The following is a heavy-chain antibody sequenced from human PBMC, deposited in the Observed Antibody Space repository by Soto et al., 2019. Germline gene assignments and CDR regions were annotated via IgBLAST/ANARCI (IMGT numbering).Heavy chain of an antibody. J-gene: IGHJ6*02. CDR1: GFTFSSYG. D-gene: IGHD6-13*01. CDR3: ATLGIAAQHLYDDYYGMDV. V-gene: IGHV3-30*03. CDR2: ISYDGSNK. Sequence: QVQLVESGGGVVQPGRSLRLSCAASGFTFSSYGMHRVRQAPGKGLEWVAVISYDGSNKYYADSVKGRFTISRDNSKNTLYLQMNSLRAEDTAVYYCATLGIAAQHLYDDYYGMDVWGQGTTVTVSS.